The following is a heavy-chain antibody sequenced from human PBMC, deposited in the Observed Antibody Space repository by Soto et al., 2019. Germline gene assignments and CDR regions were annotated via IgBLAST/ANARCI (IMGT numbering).Heavy chain of an antibody. J-gene: IGHJ5*02. V-gene: IGHV4-4*02. CDR3: ARPLGSSWSFDP. CDR1: GGSISSSNW. CDR2: IHHSGNS. Sequence: PSETLSLTCAVSGGSISSSNWWSWVRQPPGKGLEWIGEIHHSGNSNYNPSLKSRVTISVDKSKNQFSLKLSSVTAADTAVYYCARPLGSSWSFDPWGQGTLVTVSS. D-gene: IGHD6-13*01.